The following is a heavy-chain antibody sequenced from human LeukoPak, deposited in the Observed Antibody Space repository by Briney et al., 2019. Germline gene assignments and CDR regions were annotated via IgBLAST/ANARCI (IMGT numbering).Heavy chain of an antibody. Sequence: SESLSLTCAVYGVPFSCYYWSWSRQPPGKGLQWIGEINRSGSTNYNPSLKSRVTISVDTSKNQCSVKLSSVTAADTAVYYCARGRWFGEFYFDYLGQGTLASLSS. V-gene: IGHV4-34*01. J-gene: IGHJ4*02. CDR1: GVPFSCYY. D-gene: IGHD3-10*01. CDR3: ARGRWFGEFYFDY. CDR2: INRSGST.